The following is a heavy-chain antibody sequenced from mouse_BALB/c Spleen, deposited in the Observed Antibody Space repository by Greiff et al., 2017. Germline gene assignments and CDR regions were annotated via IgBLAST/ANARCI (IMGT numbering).Heavy chain of an antibody. J-gene: IGHJ3*01. D-gene: IGHD2-4*01. V-gene: IGHV1-18*01. CDR2: INPNNGGT. CDR3: ARSDYAWFAY. CDR1: GYTFTDYN. Sequence: EVKVVESGPELVKPGASVKIPCKASGYTFTDYNMDWVKQSHGKSLEWIGDINPNNGGTIYNQKFKGKATLTVDKSSSTAYMELRSLTSEDTAVYYCARSDYAWFAYWGQGTLVTVSA.